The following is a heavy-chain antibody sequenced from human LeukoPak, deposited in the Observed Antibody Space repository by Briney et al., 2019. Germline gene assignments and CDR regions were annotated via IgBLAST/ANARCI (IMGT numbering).Heavy chain of an antibody. J-gene: IGHJ4*02. Sequence: AGRSLRLSCAASGFTFSSYAMHWVRQAPGKGLEWVAVISYDGSNKYYADSVKGRFTISRDNSKNTLYLQMNSPRAEDTAVYYCARDGWQWLSNLPDYWGQGTLVTVSS. CDR1: GFTFSSYA. D-gene: IGHD6-19*01. CDR3: ARDGWQWLSNLPDY. V-gene: IGHV3-30*04. CDR2: ISYDGSNK.